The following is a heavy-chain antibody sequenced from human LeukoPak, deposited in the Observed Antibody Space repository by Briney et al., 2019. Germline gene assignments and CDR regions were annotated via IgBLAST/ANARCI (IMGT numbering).Heavy chain of an antibody. CDR3: ARVGGYCNSGYCYQYFDY. J-gene: IGHJ4*02. Sequence: SETLSLTCTVSGGSISTYYWSWIRQPAGKGLEWIGRIYSSGSTNYNPSLRSRVTLSVDTSKNQFSLKVNSVTAADTAVYYCARVGGYCNSGYCYQYFDYWGQGTQVRVSS. V-gene: IGHV4-4*07. D-gene: IGHD2-15*01. CDR1: GGSISTYY. CDR2: IYSSGST.